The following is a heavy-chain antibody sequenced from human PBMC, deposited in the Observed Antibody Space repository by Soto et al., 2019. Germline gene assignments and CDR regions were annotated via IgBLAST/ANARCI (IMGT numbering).Heavy chain of an antibody. V-gene: IGHV5-10-1*01. CDR1: GYSFTNYW. D-gene: IGHD3-22*01. Sequence: PGESLKISCKGSGYSFTNYWISWVRQMPGKGLEWMGRIDPSDSYTNYSPSFQGHVTISTDNSISTAYLQWSSLKASDSAMYYCARTDYYYDSSGYFGWFDPWVQGTLVTVSS. J-gene: IGHJ5*02. CDR2: IDPSDSYT. CDR3: ARTDYYYDSSGYFGWFDP.